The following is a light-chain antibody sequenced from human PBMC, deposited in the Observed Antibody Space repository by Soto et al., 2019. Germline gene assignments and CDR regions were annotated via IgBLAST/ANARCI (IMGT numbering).Light chain of an antibody. Sequence: EIVLTQSPGTLSLSPGERSTLSCRASQSVRSSYLAWYQQKHGQAHRXXIYGASSRATGIPDRFSGSGSRTDLTITISRLEPEDFEVYYCQQYGSSRWTFGQGTKVDIK. CDR3: QQYGSSRWT. V-gene: IGKV3-20*01. J-gene: IGKJ1*01. CDR2: GAS. CDR1: QSVRSSY.